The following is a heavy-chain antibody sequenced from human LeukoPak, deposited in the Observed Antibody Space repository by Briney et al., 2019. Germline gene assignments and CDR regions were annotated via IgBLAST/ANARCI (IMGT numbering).Heavy chain of an antibody. V-gene: IGHV3-23*01. Sequence: GSLRLSCAASGLTFSTYPMTWVRQAPGKGLEWVSAISNSGDTTYYADSVKGRFTISRDNSKNTLYLQLNSLRAEDTAVYYCAKRSGYTTGWFFDFWGQGTLVTVSS. D-gene: IGHD6-19*01. CDR3: AKRSGYTTGWFFDF. J-gene: IGHJ4*02. CDR2: ISNSGDTT. CDR1: GLTFSTYP.